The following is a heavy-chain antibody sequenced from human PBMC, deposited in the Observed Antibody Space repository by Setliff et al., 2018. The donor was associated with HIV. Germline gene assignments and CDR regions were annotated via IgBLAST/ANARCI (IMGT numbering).Heavy chain of an antibody. CDR1: GGSISRGSYS. CDR2: ISYTGIT. V-gene: IGHV4-39*01. J-gene: IGHJ4*02. CDR3: ARHSPSDY. Sequence: KTSETLSLTCTVSGGSISRGSYSWGWIRQPPGKGLEWIGSISYTGITNYNPSLKSRVTISVDTSKNQFSLKLSSVTAADTAVYYCARHSPSDYWGQGTLVTVSS.